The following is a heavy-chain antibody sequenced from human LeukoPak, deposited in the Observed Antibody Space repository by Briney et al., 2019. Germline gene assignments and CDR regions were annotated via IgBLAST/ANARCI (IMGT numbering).Heavy chain of an antibody. J-gene: IGHJ6*01. CDR2: TWYDGRNN. D-gene: IGHD2-21*01. CDR1: GFTFSSYG. Sequence: PGKSLRLSCAASGFTFSSYGMHWVRQAPGQGLEWVAVTWYDGRNNYYAASVKGRFTISRDDSKTTVYLLMNSLRSEDTAVYYCAREVAPLYFHYGMDVWGERTTVTVSS. V-gene: IGHV3-33*01. CDR3: AREVAPLYFHYGMDV.